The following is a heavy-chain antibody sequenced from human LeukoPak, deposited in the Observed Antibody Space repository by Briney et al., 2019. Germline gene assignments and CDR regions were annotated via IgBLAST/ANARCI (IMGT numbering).Heavy chain of an antibody. D-gene: IGHD3-10*01. J-gene: IGHJ4*02. CDR3: ARPRFVLGELLFAPDY. Sequence: GESLKIFCKGSGYSFTSYWIGWVRQMPGKGLEWMGIIYPGDSDTRYSPPFQGQGTISADKSISTAYPQWSSLKASDTAMYYCARPRFVLGELLFAPDYWGQGTLVTVSS. V-gene: IGHV5-51*01. CDR1: GYSFTSYW. CDR2: IYPGDSDT.